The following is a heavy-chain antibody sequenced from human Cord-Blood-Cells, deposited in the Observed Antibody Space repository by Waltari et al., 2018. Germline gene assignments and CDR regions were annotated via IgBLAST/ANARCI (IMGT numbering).Heavy chain of an antibody. Sequence: QVQLVQSGAEVKKPGASVEASCQASGYTFTSYDINWVRQATGQGLEWMGWMNPNSGNTGYAQKFQGRVTMTRNTSISTAYMELSSLRSEDTAVYYCARTVVTSDMYYFDDWGQGTLVTVSS. J-gene: IGHJ4*02. CDR1: GYTFTSYD. V-gene: IGHV1-8*01. CDR3: ARTVVTSDMYYFDD. CDR2: MNPNSGNT. D-gene: IGHD2-2*01.